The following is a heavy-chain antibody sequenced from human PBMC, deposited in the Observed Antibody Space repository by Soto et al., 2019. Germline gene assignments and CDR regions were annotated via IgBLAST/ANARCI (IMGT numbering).Heavy chain of an antibody. CDR1: GCTFRSYA. CDR2: IIPIFGTA. Sequence: SVTVSCKASGCTFRSYAISWVRQAPGQRLEKFGGIIPIFGTANYAQKFQGRVTITADESTSTAYMELSSLRSEDTAVYYCARDQDCISTSCQVGYYYGMDVWGQGTTVTAP. J-gene: IGHJ6*02. D-gene: IGHD2-2*01. V-gene: IGHV1-69*13. CDR3: ARDQDCISTSCQVGYYYGMDV.